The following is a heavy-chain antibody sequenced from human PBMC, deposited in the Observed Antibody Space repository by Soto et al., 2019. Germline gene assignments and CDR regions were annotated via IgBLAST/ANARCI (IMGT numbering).Heavy chain of an antibody. J-gene: IGHJ5*02. CDR3: ASQPGSSGLNWFDP. CDR2: ISSSSYI. D-gene: IGHD6-19*01. CDR1: GFTFSSYS. Sequence: GGSLRLSCAASGFTFSSYSMNWVRQAPGKGLEWVSSISSSSYIYYADSVKGRFTISRDNAKNSLYLQMNSLRAEDTAVYYCASQPGSSGLNWFDPWGQGTLVTVSS. V-gene: IGHV3-21*01.